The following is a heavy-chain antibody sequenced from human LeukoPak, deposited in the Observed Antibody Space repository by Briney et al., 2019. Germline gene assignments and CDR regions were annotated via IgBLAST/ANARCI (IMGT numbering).Heavy chain of an antibody. CDR3: ARDSYNWNDVLNFDY. Sequence: SETLSLTCTISGYSISSGYYWGWIRQPPGKGLEWIGSIYHSGSTYYNPSLKSRVTMSVDTSKNQFSLKLSSVTAADTAVYYCARDSYNWNDVLNFDYWGRGTLVTVSS. CDR1: GYSISSGYY. J-gene: IGHJ4*02. V-gene: IGHV4-38-2*02. CDR2: IYHSGST. D-gene: IGHD1-1*01.